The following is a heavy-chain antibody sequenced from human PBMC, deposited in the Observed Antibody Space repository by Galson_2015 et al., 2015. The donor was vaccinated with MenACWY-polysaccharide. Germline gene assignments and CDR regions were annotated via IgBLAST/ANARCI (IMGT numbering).Heavy chain of an antibody. V-gene: IGHV3-30*03. Sequence: SLRLSCAASGFTFNDFGMHWVRQAPGKGLEWVAVISNDGTVDYYADSVKGRFFISRDNSKNTVYLQMNSLRVEDTALFYCTREGQRMSAGQGPQVRRFAFDIWGQGTMVTVSS. D-gene: IGHD3-22*01. CDR1: GFTFNDFG. CDR2: ISNDGTVD. CDR3: TREGQRMSAGQGPQVRRFAFDI. J-gene: IGHJ3*02.